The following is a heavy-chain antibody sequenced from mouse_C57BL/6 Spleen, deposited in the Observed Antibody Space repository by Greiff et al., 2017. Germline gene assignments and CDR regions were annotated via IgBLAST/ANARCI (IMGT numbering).Heavy chain of an antibody. D-gene: IGHD1-1*01. CDR2: LRNKANGYTT. J-gene: IGHJ2*01. CDR3: ARGSSYDPYYFDY. Sequence: EVMLVESGGGLVQPGGSLSLSCAASGFTFTDYYMSWVRQPPGKALEWLGFLRNKANGYTTEYSASVKGRFTISRDNSQSILYLQMNALRAKDSATYYCARGSSYDPYYFDYWGQGTTLTVSS. V-gene: IGHV7-3*01. CDR1: GFTFTDYY.